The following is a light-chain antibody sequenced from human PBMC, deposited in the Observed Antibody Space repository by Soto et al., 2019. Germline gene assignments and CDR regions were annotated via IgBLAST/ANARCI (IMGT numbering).Light chain of an antibody. CDR1: QGITNC. CDR3: QQFIAYPHT. J-gene: IGKJ2*01. V-gene: IGKV1-13*02. CDR2: DAS. Sequence: AIQLTQSPSSLSASVGDTVSITCRASQGITNCLAWYQQTPGKPPKVLIYDASTLESGVPSRFSGSGSGTDFTLNISSLQPDYFGSYYCQQFIAYPHTFGQGTKLEIK.